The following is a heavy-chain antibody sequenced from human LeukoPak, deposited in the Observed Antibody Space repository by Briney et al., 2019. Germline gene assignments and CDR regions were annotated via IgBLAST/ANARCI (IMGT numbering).Heavy chain of an antibody. J-gene: IGHJ4*02. Sequence: ASETLSLTCAVYGGSFSGYYWSWIRQPPGKGLEWIGEINHSGSTNYNPSLKSRVTISVDTSKNQFSLKLSSVTAADTGVYFCARKGLRPLEWLSEYFFDYWGQGTLVSVAS. CDR1: GGSFSGYY. D-gene: IGHD3-3*01. V-gene: IGHV4-34*01. CDR3: ARKGLRPLEWLSEYFFDY. CDR2: INHSGST.